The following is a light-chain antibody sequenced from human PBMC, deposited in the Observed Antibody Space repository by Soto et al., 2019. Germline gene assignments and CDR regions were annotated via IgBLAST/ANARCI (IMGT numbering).Light chain of an antibody. CDR1: QSVSSY. CDR2: DAS. V-gene: IGKV3-11*01. Sequence: EIVLTQSPATLSLSPGERATLSCRASQSVSSYLAWYQQKPGQAPRLLIYDASNRATGIPARFSGSGSGTDFTRTSSSLEPEDFAVYYCQQRSNWPPFFGQGTRLEIK. J-gene: IGKJ5*01. CDR3: QQRSNWPPF.